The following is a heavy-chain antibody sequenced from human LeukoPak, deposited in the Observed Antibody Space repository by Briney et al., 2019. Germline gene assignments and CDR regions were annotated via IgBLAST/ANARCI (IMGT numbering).Heavy chain of an antibody. V-gene: IGHV3-23*01. D-gene: IGHD5-12*01. Sequence: GGSLRLSCAASGFTFSSYAMSWVHQAPGKGLEWVSAISGSGGSTYYADSVKGRFTISRDNSKNTLYLQMNSLRAEDTAVYYCAKVSKRGYSGYSKDYGMDVWGQGTTVAVSS. CDR1: GFTFSSYA. J-gene: IGHJ6*02. CDR2: ISGSGGST. CDR3: AKVSKRGYSGYSKDYGMDV.